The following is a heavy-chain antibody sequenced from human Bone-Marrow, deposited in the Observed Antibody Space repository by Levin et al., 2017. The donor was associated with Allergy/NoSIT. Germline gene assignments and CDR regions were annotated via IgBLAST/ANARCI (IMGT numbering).Heavy chain of an antibody. CDR2: ISHDGSNT. V-gene: IGHV3-30-3*01. Sequence: AGGSLRLSCVGSGFTFSVYTMSWVRQAPGKGLEWVADISHDGSNTYYADSVKGRFTISRDNSKNTLYLQVNSLRTEDTAVYYCARDLGQKWLDEVFWGQGTLVTVSS. CDR3: ARDLGQKWLDEVF. CDR1: GFTFSVYT. J-gene: IGHJ1*01. D-gene: IGHD6-19*01.